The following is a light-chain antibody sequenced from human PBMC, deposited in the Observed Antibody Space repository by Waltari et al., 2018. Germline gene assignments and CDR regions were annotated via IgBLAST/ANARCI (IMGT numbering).Light chain of an antibody. CDR3: QVWDTTSDRVV. Sequence: SYVLTQPPSASVATGETARITCGGDNVGSKSVHWYQQKPGQAPLLVVYDDTARPSWIPDRFSASNSGNTATLTISRVENGDEADYYCQVWDTTSDRVVFGGGTKLTVL. CDR2: DDT. CDR1: NVGSKS. V-gene: IGLV3-21*02. J-gene: IGLJ2*01.